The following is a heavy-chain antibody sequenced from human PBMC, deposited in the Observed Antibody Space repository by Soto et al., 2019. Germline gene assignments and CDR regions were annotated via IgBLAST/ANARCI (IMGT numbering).Heavy chain of an antibody. J-gene: IGHJ4*02. D-gene: IGHD1-26*01. CDR2: IFHSGST. CDR3: ARVYSGSYSDY. Sequence: TSETLSLTCAVSGGSIRSNNWWSWVRQPPGKGLEWIGEIFHSGSTNYNPSLKTRVTISVDKSKNQFSLKLSSVTAADTAVYYWARVYSGSYSDYWGQGTLVTVSS. V-gene: IGHV4-4*02. CDR1: GGSIRSNNW.